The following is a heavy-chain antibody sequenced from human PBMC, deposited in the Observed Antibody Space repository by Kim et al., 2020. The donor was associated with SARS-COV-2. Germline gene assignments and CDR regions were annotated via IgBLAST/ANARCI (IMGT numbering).Heavy chain of an antibody. D-gene: IGHD3-9*01. V-gene: IGHV4-59*01. J-gene: IGHJ4*02. Sequence: YTPSAKSGVTISIDTSKNKFSRNLNSVNAADTAFYYCARILTGAGATFDSWGQGTLVTVSS. CDR3: ARILTGAGATFDS.